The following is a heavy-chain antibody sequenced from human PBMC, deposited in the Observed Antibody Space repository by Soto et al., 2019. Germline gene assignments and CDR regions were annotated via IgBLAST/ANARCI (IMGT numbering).Heavy chain of an antibody. CDR2: VFFDGTNK. Sequence: QVQLVESGGGVVQPGRSLRLSCAASGFTFSTHAMHWVRQAPGKGLEGVAIVFFDGTNKYHADSVKGRFTICRDNSKNTLYLQMSGLTPEDTAVYYCARDQTGITTAGGGRIDHWGQGTLVTVSS. CDR3: ARDQTGITTAGGGRIDH. V-gene: IGHV3-30-3*01. CDR1: GFTFSTHA. J-gene: IGHJ4*02. D-gene: IGHD6-13*01.